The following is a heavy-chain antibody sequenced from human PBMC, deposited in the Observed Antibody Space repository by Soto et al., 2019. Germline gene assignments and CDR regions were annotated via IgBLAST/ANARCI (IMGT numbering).Heavy chain of an antibody. Sequence: RASVKVSCKASGYTFTSYAMHWVRQAPGQRLEWMGWINAGNGNTKYSQKFQGRVTITRDTSASTAYMELSSLRSEDTAVYYCARDRRVSGAVPAARGPWFDPWGQGTLVTVSS. CDR1: GYTFTSYA. CDR2: INAGNGNT. V-gene: IGHV1-3*01. CDR3: ARDRRVSGAVPAARGPWFDP. D-gene: IGHD2-2*01. J-gene: IGHJ5*02.